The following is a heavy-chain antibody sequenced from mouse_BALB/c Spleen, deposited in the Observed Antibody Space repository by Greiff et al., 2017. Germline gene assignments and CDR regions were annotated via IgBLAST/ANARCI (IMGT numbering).Heavy chain of an antibody. V-gene: IGHV5-17*02. Sequence: EVQRVESGGGLVQPGGSRKLSCAASGFTFSSFGMHWVRQAPEKGLEWVAYISSGSSTIYYADTVKGRFTISRDNPKNTLFLQMTSLRSENTAMYYCARSGGVRLDYSAMDYWGQGTSVTVSA. CDR1: GFTFSSFG. CDR3: ARSGGVRLDYSAMDY. D-gene: IGHD2-14*01. CDR2: ISSGSSTI. J-gene: IGHJ4*01.